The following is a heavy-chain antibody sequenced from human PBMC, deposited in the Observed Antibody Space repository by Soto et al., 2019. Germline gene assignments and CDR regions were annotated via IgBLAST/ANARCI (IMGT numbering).Heavy chain of an antibody. V-gene: IGHV3-23*01. CDR1: GFTFGSYG. CDR3: AKAKGRSNFYYSGLDV. CDR2: ITAATGTT. J-gene: IGHJ6*02. D-gene: IGHD1-26*01. Sequence: EVQLLESGGGLVQPGGSLRLSCAASGFTFGSYGMTWVRQAPGKGLECVSGITAATGTTYYADSVKGRFTISRDLSTNTLFVQMNSLRAADSAVYYCAKAKGRSNFYYSGLDVWGQGTTVTVSS.